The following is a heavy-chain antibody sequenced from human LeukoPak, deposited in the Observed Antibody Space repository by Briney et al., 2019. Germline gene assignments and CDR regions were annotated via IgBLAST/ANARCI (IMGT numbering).Heavy chain of an antibody. CDR2: IIPIFGTA. Sequence: ASVKVSCKASGGTFSSYAISWVRQAPGQGLEWMGGIIPIFGTANYAQKFQGRVTITADKSTSTAYMELSSLRSEDTAVYYCARDHYGSGIGEGYFDYWGQGTLVTVSS. CDR1: GGTFSSYA. J-gene: IGHJ4*02. D-gene: IGHD3-10*01. V-gene: IGHV1-69*06. CDR3: ARDHYGSGIGEGYFDY.